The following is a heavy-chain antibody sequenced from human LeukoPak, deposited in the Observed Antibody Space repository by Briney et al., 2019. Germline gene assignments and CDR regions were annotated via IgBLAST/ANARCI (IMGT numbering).Heavy chain of an antibody. CDR3: AKDAYYYDSSGYSPFDY. CDR2: ISWNSGSI. D-gene: IGHD3-22*01. J-gene: IGHJ4*02. CDR1: GFTFDDYA. V-gene: IGHV3-9*01. Sequence: GGSLRLSCAASGFTFDDYAMHWVRQAPGKGLEWVSGISWNSGSIGYADSVKGRFTISRDNAKNSLYLQMNNLRAEDTALYYCAKDAYYYDSSGYSPFDYWGQGTLVTVSS.